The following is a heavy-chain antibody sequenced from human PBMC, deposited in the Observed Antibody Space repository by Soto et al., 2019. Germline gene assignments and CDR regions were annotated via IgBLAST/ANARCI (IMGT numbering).Heavy chain of an antibody. CDR3: ARGPPWMDAFDI. CDR1: SVYIDSNY. J-gene: IGHJ3*02. V-gene: IGHV4-59*01. D-gene: IGHD5-12*01. CDR2: TSHTGTT. Sequence: SVTISLTCTITSVYIDSNYCTLIRQSPGKGLEWIAYTSHTGTTDYNPSLKSRVTISLDTSKNQFSLKLSSVTAADTAVYYCARGPPWMDAFDIWGQGTKVT.